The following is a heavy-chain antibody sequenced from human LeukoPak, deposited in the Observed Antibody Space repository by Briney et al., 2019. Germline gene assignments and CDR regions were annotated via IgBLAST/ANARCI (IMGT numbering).Heavy chain of an antibody. J-gene: IGHJ4*02. D-gene: IGHD6-19*01. CDR3: ASRIAVAGTGRPNY. Sequence: TGGSLRLSCAASGFIFSSYWMHWVRQAPGKGLVWVSRINSDGSSTSYADSVKGRFTISRDNAKNTLYLQMNSLRAEDTAVYYCASRIAVAGTGRPNYWGQGTLVTVSS. CDR2: INSDGSST. V-gene: IGHV3-74*01. CDR1: GFIFSSYW.